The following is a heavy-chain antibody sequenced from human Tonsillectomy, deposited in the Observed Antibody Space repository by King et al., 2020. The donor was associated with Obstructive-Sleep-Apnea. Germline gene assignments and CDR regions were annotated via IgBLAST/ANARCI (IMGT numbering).Heavy chain of an antibody. CDR3: ALGAGDWFYFDY. J-gene: IGHJ4*02. Sequence: QMQLQESGPGLVKPSQTLSLTCTVSGGSISSGGYYWNWIRQHPGKGLEWIGYIYYSGSTYYNLSLKSRVTISVDTSKNQFSLKLSSVTAADTAIYYCALGAGDWFYFDYWGQGTLVTVSS. CDR2: IYYSGST. CDR1: GGSISSGGYY. D-gene: IGHD7-27*01. V-gene: IGHV4-31*03.